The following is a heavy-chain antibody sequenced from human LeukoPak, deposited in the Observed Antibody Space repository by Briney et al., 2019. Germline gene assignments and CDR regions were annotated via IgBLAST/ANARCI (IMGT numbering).Heavy chain of an antibody. V-gene: IGHV3-30*02. D-gene: IGHD2-15*01. CDR3: ARRPEDCSGNSCYTAPDY. J-gene: IGHJ4*02. Sequence: GGSLRLSCAASGFTFSASGMQCVRHAAGKGLEWVAFIRYDGSNKYYAASVKGRFTISRDNSKTTLYLQMNSLRPEDTAVYYCARRPEDCSGNSCYTAPDYWGQGTLVTVSS. CDR1: GFTFSASG. CDR2: IRYDGSNK.